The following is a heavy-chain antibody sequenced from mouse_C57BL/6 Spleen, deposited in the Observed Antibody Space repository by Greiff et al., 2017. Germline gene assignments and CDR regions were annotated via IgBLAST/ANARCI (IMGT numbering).Heavy chain of an antibody. CDR2: ISNGGGST. D-gene: IGHD1-1*01. J-gene: IGHJ1*03. Sequence: EVQLVESGGGLVQPGGSLKLSCAASGFTFSDYSLSWVRQTPEKRLEWVAYISNGGGSTYYPDTVKGRFTISRDNAKNTLYLQMSRLKSEDTAMYYCARSGFITTPVFDVWGTGTTVTVSS. V-gene: IGHV5-12*01. CDR1: GFTFSDYS. CDR3: ARSGFITTPVFDV.